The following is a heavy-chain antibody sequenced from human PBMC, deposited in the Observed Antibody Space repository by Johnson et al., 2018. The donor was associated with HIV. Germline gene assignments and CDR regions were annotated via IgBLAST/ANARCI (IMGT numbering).Heavy chain of an antibody. V-gene: IGHV3-15*01. CDR3: TTDISSAAARLRDAFDI. D-gene: IGHD6-13*01. CDR1: GFTFSDHY. J-gene: IGHJ3*02. CDR2: IKSKTDDGTT. Sequence: MLLVESGGGLVQPGGSLRLSCAASGFTFSDHYMDWVRQAPGKGLEWVGRIKSKTDDGTTDYAAPVKGRFTISRDDSQNTLYLQMNSLKTEDTAVYYCTTDISSAAARLRDAFDIWGQGTMVTVSS.